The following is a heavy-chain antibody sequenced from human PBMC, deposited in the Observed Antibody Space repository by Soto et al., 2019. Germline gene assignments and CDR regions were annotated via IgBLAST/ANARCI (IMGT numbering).Heavy chain of an antibody. CDR2: ISYDGNIK. CDR3: AREWSTSGDLDY. D-gene: IGHD3-10*01. V-gene: IGHV3-30-3*01. CDR1: GFTFSSHS. J-gene: IGHJ4*02. Sequence: QVQLVESGGGVVQPGRSLRLSCAASGFTFSSHSIQWVCQAPGKGLEWVAVISYDGNIKYYSDSVKGRFTISRDNSINTLYLHMNSLKTEDTAVYYCAREWSTSGDLDYWGQGTLVTVSS.